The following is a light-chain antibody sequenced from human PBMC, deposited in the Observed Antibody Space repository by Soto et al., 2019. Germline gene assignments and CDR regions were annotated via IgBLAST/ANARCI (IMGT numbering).Light chain of an antibody. CDR2: KVS. CDR1: QSLLSSDGNTY. V-gene: IGKV2-30*01. Sequence: DVVMTQATLSLPVTLGQPASISCRSSQSLLSSDGNTYLNWFHQRPGQSPRRLIYKVSNRDSGVPDRFSGSGSGTDFTLKISRVEAADVGVYYCMQGSHWPPWTFGQGTKVEIK. CDR3: MQGSHWPPWT. J-gene: IGKJ1*01.